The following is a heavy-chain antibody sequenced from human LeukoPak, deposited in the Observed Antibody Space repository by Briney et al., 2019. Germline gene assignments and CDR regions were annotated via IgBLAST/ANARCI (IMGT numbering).Heavy chain of an antibody. Sequence: GWALRLSCAASGFTFSRSAMIWVRQPAGKGLDGVSSVSSSGNTYYADSVTGRFTISRDKSKNMQYLQMNSLRAEDTAVYYCAKDGVGRGSYFHWGQGTLVTVSS. D-gene: IGHD1-26*01. CDR2: VSSSGNT. CDR3: AKDGVGRGSYFH. J-gene: IGHJ4*02. CDR1: GFTFSRSA. V-gene: IGHV3-23*01.